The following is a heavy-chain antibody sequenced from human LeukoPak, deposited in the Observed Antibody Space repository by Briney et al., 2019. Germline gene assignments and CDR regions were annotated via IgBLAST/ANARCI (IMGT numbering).Heavy chain of an antibody. J-gene: IGHJ6*04. Sequence: GGSLRLSCAASGFTFSSYEMNWVRQAPGKGLEWVSYISSSGSTIYYADSVKGRFTISRDNAENSLYLQMNSLGAEDTAVYYCAELGITMIGGVWGKGTTVTISS. D-gene: IGHD3-10*02. CDR2: ISSSGSTI. V-gene: IGHV3-48*03. CDR3: AELGITMIGGV. CDR1: GFTFSSYE.